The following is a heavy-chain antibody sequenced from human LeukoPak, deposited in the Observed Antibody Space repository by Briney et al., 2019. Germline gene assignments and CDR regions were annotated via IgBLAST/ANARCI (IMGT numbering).Heavy chain of an antibody. Sequence: GRSLRLSCAASGFTFSSYAMRWVRQDPGKGLEWVAVISYDGSNKYYADSVKGRFTISRDNSKNTLYLQMNSLRAEDTAVYYCARELYGSGSHTYYYGMDVWGKGTTVTVSS. CDR3: ARELYGSGSHTYYYGMDV. CDR2: ISYDGSNK. V-gene: IGHV3-30*04. CDR1: GFTFSSYA. J-gene: IGHJ6*04. D-gene: IGHD3-10*01.